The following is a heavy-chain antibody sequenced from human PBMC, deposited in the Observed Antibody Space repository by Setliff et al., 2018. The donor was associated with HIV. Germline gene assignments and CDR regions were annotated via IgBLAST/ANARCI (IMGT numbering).Heavy chain of an antibody. CDR3: ARLAASIAARRRFDY. V-gene: IGHV4-61*09. D-gene: IGHD6-6*01. Sequence: PSETLSLTCTVSGDSISRDFYCWNWIRQPAGKGLEWIGHIYTNGRTHYNPSLKSRVTISMDTSKNQFSLKLSSVTAADTAVYYCARLAASIAARRRFDYWGQGTLVTVSS. CDR2: IYTNGRT. J-gene: IGHJ4*02. CDR1: GDSISRDFYC.